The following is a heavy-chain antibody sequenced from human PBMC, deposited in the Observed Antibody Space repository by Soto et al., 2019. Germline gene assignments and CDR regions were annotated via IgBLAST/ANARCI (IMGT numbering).Heavy chain of an antibody. V-gene: IGHV3-23*01. D-gene: IGHD2-8*01. J-gene: IGHJ4*02. CDR2: ISGSGGST. CDR3: AKEFYEDIVLMVYAPPYFDY. CDR1: GFTFSSYA. Sequence: PGGSLRLSCAASGFTFSSYAMSWVRQAPGKGLEWVSAISGSGGSTYYADSVKGRFTISRDNSKNTLYLQMNSLRAEDTAVYYCAKEFYEDIVLMVYAPPYFDYWGQGTLVTVSS.